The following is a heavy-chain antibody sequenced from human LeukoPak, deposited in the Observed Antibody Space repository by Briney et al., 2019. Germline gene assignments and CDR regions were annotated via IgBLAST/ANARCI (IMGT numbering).Heavy chain of an antibody. CDR1: GGSVSDYY. D-gene: IGHD5-12*01. V-gene: IGHV4-59*02. J-gene: IGHJ4*02. CDR3: ARNSGYEGSGFDY. CDR2: IYYTGST. Sequence: SETLSLTCTVSGGSVSDYYWSWIRQSPGKGLEWIGYIYYTGSTSYNPSLRSRVTMSADTSKNQFSLKLSSVTAADTAVYYCARNSGYEGSGFDYWGQGTLVTVSS.